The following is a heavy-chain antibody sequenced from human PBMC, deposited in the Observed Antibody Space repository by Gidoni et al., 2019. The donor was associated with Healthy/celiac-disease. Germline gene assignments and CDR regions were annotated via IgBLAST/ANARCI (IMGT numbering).Heavy chain of an antibody. Sequence: QVQLVESGGGVVQPGRSLRLSCAASGFTFSSYAMHWVRQAPGKGLEWVAVISYDGSNKYYADSVKGRFTISRDNSKNTLYLQMNSLRAEDTAVYYCARESGWHEYFQHWGQGTLVTVSS. CDR3: ARESGWHEYFQH. CDR1: GFTFSSYA. CDR2: ISYDGSNK. J-gene: IGHJ1*01. D-gene: IGHD6-19*01. V-gene: IGHV3-30-3*01.